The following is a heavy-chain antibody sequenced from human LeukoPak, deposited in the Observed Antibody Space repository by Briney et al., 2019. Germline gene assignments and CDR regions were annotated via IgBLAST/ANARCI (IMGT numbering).Heavy chain of an antibody. Sequence: ASVKVSCKASGGPFTNYAINWVRQAPGQGLEWMGAIIPLSNTANLGHEFRGRLTIIRDDSTTTAYMELSSLRSEDTAVYYCAASGYCSGGRRLNWFDSWGQGTLVTVSS. D-gene: IGHD2-15*01. J-gene: IGHJ5*01. CDR1: GGPFTNYA. V-gene: IGHV1-69*13. CDR2: IIPLSNTA. CDR3: AASGYCSGGRRLNWFDS.